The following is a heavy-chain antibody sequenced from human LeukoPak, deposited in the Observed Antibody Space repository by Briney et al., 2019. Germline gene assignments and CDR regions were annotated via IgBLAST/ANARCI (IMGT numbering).Heavy chain of an antibody. J-gene: IGHJ4*02. V-gene: IGHV3-7*03. Sequence: GGSLRLSCAASGFTFSNYWLNWVRQAPGKGLEWVANIKEDGSEKYYVDSVKGRFTISRDNAKNSLFLQMNSLRAEDTAVYYCAKWGDYDVLTGYYVSDYWGQGTLVTVSS. D-gene: IGHD3-9*01. CDR2: IKEDGSEK. CDR3: AKWGDYDVLTGYYVSDY. CDR1: GFTFSNYW.